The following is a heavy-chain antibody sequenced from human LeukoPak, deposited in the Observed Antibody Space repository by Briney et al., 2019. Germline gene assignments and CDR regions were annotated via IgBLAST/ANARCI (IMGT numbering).Heavy chain of an antibody. CDR2: IKQDGSEK. D-gene: IGHD3-9*01. CDR3: ARNIFYWRNWFDP. V-gene: IGHV3-7*01. CDR1: GFTFSSYW. Sequence: GGSLRLSCAASGFTFSSYWMSWVRQAPGKGLEWVANIKQDGSEKYYVDSVKGRFTISRDNAKNSLYLQMNSLRAEDTAVYYCARNIFYWRNWFDPWGQGTLVTVSS. J-gene: IGHJ5*02.